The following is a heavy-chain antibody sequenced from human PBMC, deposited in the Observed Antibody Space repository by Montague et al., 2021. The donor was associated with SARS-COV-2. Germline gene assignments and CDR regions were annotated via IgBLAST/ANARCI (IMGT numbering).Heavy chain of an antibody. CDR1: GGSISSYY. D-gene: IGHD3-3*01. V-gene: IGHV4-59*08. Sequence: SETLSLTCTVSGGSISSYYWSWIRQPPGKGLEWIGYIYHSWSTNYNPTLKSRVTISVDTSKNKFSLKLSSVTAADTAVYYCARHAASTMFGVLIIPTGMDVWGQGTTVTVSS. J-gene: IGHJ6*02. CDR3: ARHAASTMFGVLIIPTGMDV. CDR2: IYHSWST.